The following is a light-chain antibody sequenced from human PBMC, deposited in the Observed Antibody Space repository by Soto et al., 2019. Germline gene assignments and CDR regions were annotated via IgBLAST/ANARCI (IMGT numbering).Light chain of an antibody. CDR3: SSYAGSNNLL. CDR2: EVY. J-gene: IGLJ2*01. Sequence: QSALTQPASVSGSPGQSITISCTGTSNDVGGSNYVSWYQQYPGKAPKLIISEVYKRPSGVPDRFSGSKSGNTASLTVSGLQAEDEADYYCSSYAGSNNLLFGGGTKLTVL. V-gene: IGLV2-8*01. CDR1: SNDVGGSNY.